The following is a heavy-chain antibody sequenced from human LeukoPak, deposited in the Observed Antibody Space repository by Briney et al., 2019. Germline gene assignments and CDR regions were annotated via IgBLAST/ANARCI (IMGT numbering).Heavy chain of an antibody. CDR3: ARDETWIQLWSPDNWFDP. V-gene: IGHV1-18*01. J-gene: IGHJ5*02. Sequence: ASVKVSCKASGYTFTSYGISWVRQAPGQGLEWMGWISAYNGNTNYAQKLQGRVTMTTDTSTSTAYMELRSLRSDDTAVYYCARDETWIQLWSPDNWFDPWGQGTLVTVSS. CDR2: ISAYNGNT. D-gene: IGHD5-18*01. CDR1: GYTFTSYG.